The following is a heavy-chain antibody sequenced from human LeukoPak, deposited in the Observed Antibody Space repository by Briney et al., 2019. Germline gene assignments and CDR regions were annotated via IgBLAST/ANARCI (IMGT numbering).Heavy chain of an antibody. D-gene: IGHD5-24*01. CDR3: ARQRDGYNWATDY. CDR1: GFTFSSYG. V-gene: IGHV3-33*01. Sequence: GGSLRLSCAASGFTFSSYGMHWVRQAPGKGLEWVAVIWYDGSNKYYVDSVKGRFTISRDNAKNSLYLQMNSLRAEDTAVYYCARQRDGYNWATDYWGQGTLVTVSS. J-gene: IGHJ4*02. CDR2: IWYDGSNK.